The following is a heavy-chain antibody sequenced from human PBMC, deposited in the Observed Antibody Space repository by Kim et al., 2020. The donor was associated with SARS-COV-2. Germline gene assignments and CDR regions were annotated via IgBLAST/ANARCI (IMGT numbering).Heavy chain of an antibody. Sequence: YNGNTNYAQKLQGRVTMTTDKSTSTAYLELRSLRSDDTAVYYCARDLGGIWGQGTLVTVSS. J-gene: IGHJ4*02. CDR3: ARDLGGI. V-gene: IGHV1-18*01. CDR2: YNGNT. D-gene: IGHD3-10*01.